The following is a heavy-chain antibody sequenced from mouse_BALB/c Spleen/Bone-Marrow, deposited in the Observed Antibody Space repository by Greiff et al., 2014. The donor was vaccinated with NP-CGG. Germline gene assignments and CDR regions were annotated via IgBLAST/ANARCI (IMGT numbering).Heavy chain of an antibody. CDR1: GYTFTDYN. CDR3: ARSYGNWYFDV. CDR2: IYPYNGGT. Sequence: VQLKQSGPELVKPGASVKISCKASGYTFTDYNMHWVKQSHGKSLEWIGYIYPYNGGTGYNQKFKSKATFTVDNSSSTAYMELRSLTSEDSAVYYCARSYGNWYFDVWGAGTTVTVSS. D-gene: IGHD2-10*02. V-gene: IGHV1S29*02. J-gene: IGHJ1*01.